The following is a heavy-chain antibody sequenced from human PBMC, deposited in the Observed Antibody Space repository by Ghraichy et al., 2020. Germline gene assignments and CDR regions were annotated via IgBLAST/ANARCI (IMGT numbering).Heavy chain of an antibody. V-gene: IGHV4-59*13. CDR1: TGSISSYY. Sequence: GSLRHSCTFSTGSISSYYWTWLRQSPGKGLEWIGNIHYTGKSNYHPALKSRVTMSIDTSRNQFSLWLQSVTAADTAMYYCAGDVGYDFWTGRNWFDPWGQGTLVTVSS. J-gene: IGHJ5*02. CDR2: IHYTGKS. D-gene: IGHD3-3*01. CDR3: AGDVGYDFWTGRNWFDP.